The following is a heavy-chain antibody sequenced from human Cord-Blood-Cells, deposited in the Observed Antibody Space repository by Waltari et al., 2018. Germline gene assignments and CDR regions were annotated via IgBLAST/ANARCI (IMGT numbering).Heavy chain of an antibody. CDR3: ARVYSSSWYYYYYGMDV. Sequence: QVQLVESGGGVVQPGRSLRLSCAASGFTFSSYGMHWVRQAAGTGLEWVAVIWYDGSNKYYADSVKRRFTISRDNSKNTLYLQMNSLRAEDTAVYYCARVYSSSWYYYYYGMDVWGQGTTVTVSS. CDR1: GFTFSSYG. CDR2: IWYDGSNK. J-gene: IGHJ6*02. D-gene: IGHD6-13*01. V-gene: IGHV3-33*01.